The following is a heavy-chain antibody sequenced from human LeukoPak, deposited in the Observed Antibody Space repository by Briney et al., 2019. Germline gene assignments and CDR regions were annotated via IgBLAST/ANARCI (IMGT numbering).Heavy chain of an antibody. CDR2: ISSSSSYI. J-gene: IGHJ4*02. Sequence: GGSLRLSCAASGFTLSSNSMNWVRRAPGKGLEGVSSISSSSSYIYYADSVKGGLTISRDNAQNSLYLQMNSLRAEDTAVYYCARVASSGALRTDCWGQGTLVTVSS. D-gene: IGHD2-15*01. CDR1: GFTLSSNS. CDR3: ARVASSGALRTDC. V-gene: IGHV3-21*01.